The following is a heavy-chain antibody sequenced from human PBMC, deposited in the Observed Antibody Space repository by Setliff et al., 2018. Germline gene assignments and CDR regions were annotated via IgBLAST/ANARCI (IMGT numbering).Heavy chain of an antibody. CDR3: AKVGIFGGGYFDL. D-gene: IGHD3-3*01. Sequence: GGSLRLSCETSGFPLYTYDMNWVRQAPGKALEWISFISHGGATKYYADSVKGRFTISRDNAKNSLYLQMSSLRAEDTAVYYCAKVGIFGGGYFDLWGLGTLVTVSS. V-gene: IGHV3-48*01. CDR2: ISHGGATK. CDR1: GFPLYTYD. J-gene: IGHJ4*02.